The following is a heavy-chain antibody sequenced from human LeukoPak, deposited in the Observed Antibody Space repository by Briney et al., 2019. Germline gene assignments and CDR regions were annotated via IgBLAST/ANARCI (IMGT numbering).Heavy chain of an antibody. Sequence: EASVKVSCKASGYTFTGYYMHWVRQAPGQGLEWMGWINPNSGGTNYAQKFQGRVTMTRDTSISTAYMELSRLRSDDTAVYYCARSSRTTPVVAKDYWGQGTLVTVSS. D-gene: IGHD2-21*01. J-gene: IGHJ4*02. CDR3: ARSSRTTPVVAKDY. CDR1: GYTFTGYY. V-gene: IGHV1-2*02. CDR2: INPNSGGT.